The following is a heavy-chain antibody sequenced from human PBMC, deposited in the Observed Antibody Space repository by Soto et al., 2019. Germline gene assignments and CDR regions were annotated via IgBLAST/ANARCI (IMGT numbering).Heavy chain of an antibody. CDR3: ARYSSSWPNYYFDY. Sequence: QVQLQGRGPGLGNPSQPLSFPCPVSGASISRGGSTWSGFRQHPGRGLEWIGYIYYSGSTYYNPSLKSRVTISVDTSKNQFSLKLSSVTAADTAVYYCARYSSSWPNYYFDYWGQGTLVTVSS. J-gene: IGHJ4*02. CDR2: IYYSGST. V-gene: IGHV4-31*03. D-gene: IGHD6-13*01. CDR1: GASISRGGST.